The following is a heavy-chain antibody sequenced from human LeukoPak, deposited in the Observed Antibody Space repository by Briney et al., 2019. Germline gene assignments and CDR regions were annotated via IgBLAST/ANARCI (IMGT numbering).Heavy chain of an antibody. D-gene: IGHD2-15*01. J-gene: IGHJ4*02. CDR1: GVTFTKAW. Sequence: GGSLRLSCAASGVTFTKAWISGVREAPGKGLEWVGRIKSKTDGGTTDYAAPVKGRFTISRDDSQNMFSLQINSLQTEDTAVYYCTTGCCDPRVWGQGTLVTVSS. CDR3: TTGCCDPRV. V-gene: IGHV3-15*01. CDR2: IKSKTDGGTT.